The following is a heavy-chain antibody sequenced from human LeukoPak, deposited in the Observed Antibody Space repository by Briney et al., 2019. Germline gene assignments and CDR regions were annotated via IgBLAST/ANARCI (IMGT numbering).Heavy chain of an antibody. D-gene: IGHD4-17*01. CDR2: ISGSGGST. Sequence: HPGGSLRLSCAASGFTFSSYAMSWGRQAPGKGLGWVSAISGSGGSTYYADSAKGRFTISRDNSKNTLCLQMNTLRAEDTAVYYCAKDLVYGDYLLDYWGQGTLVTVSS. CDR1: GFTFSSYA. V-gene: IGHV3-23*01. J-gene: IGHJ4*02. CDR3: AKDLVYGDYLLDY.